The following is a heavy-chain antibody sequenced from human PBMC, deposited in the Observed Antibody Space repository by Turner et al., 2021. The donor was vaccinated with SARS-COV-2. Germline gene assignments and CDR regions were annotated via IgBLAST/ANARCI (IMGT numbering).Heavy chain of an antibody. D-gene: IGHD3-22*01. CDR1: GASFSSSSYS. CDR3: ERHPYYYDSSGLYWYFDL. Sequence: HLQLQESGPGLVKPSEPLSPPCPVSGASFSSSSYSWAWIRQPHGKGLEWMGSINNSGSTDNNPSLKRRVTISVDTAKNQFYLKLSSVTAADTAVDYCERHPYYYDSSGLYWYFDLWGRGTLVTVSS. J-gene: IGHJ2*01. CDR2: INNSGST. V-gene: IGHV4-39*01.